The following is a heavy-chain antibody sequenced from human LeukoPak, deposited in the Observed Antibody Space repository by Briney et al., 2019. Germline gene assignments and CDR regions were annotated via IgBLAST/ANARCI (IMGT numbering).Heavy chain of an antibody. CDR1: GYTFTSYD. Sequence: ASVKVSCKASGYTFTSYDINWVRQAPGQGLEWMGWINLNSGGTNYAQKFQGRVTMTRDTSISTAYMELSRLRSDDTAVYYCASSEIAAQFDYWGQGTLVTVSS. J-gene: IGHJ4*02. D-gene: IGHD6-13*01. CDR2: INLNSGGT. CDR3: ASSEIAAQFDY. V-gene: IGHV1-2*02.